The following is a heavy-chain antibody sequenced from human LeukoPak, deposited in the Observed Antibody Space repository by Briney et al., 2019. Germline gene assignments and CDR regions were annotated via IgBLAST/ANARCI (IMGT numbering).Heavy chain of an antibody. J-gene: IGHJ4*02. V-gene: IGHV4-39*07. Sequence: SETLSLTCTVSGGSISSSSYYWGWIRQPPGKGLEWIGSIYYSGSTYYNPSLKSRVTISVDTSKNQFSLKLSSVTAADTAVYYCARGQYSGSPLYFDYWGQGTLVTVSS. CDR3: ARGQYSGSPLYFDY. CDR2: IYYSGST. CDR1: GGSISSSSYY. D-gene: IGHD1-26*01.